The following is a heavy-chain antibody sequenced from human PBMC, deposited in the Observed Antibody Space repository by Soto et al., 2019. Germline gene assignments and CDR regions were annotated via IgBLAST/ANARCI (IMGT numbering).Heavy chain of an antibody. J-gene: IGHJ4*02. Sequence: PSETLSLTCTVSGGSISTYYWNWIRQPPGKGLEWIGHVYYSGTTNYNASLKSRVTISVDTSRNQFSLKLTSVTAADTAVYYCARPSVAGAWGPFGYWGQGTLVTVSS. V-gene: IGHV4-59*08. D-gene: IGHD6-19*01. CDR3: ARPSVAGAWGPFGY. CDR2: VYYSGTT. CDR1: GGSISTYY.